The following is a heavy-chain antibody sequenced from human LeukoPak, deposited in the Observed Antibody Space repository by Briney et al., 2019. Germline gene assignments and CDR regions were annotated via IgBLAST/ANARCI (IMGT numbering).Heavy chain of an antibody. Sequence: SGTLSLTCAVSGGSISSSNWWSWVRQPPGKGLEWIGEIYHSGSTNYNPSLKSRVTISVDKSKNQFSLKLSSVTAADTAVYYCASSRDGDYGYFDYWGQGTLVTVSS. CDR1: GGSISSSNW. CDR3: ASSRDGDYGYFDY. D-gene: IGHD4-17*01. CDR2: IYHSGST. V-gene: IGHV4-4*02. J-gene: IGHJ4*02.